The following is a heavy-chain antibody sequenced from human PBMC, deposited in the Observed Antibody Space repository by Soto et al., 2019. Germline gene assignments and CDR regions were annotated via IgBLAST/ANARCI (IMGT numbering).Heavy chain of an antibody. V-gene: IGHV4-39*02. CDR1: GGSISSSSYY. D-gene: IGHD6-13*01. CDR2: IYYSGST. Sequence: SETLSLTCTVSGGSISSSSYYWGWIRQPPGKGLEWIGSIYYSGSTYYNPSLKSRVTISVDTSKNQFSLKLSSVTAADTAVYYCARDLPYSSSPFDYWGQGTLVTVSS. J-gene: IGHJ4*02. CDR3: ARDLPYSSSPFDY.